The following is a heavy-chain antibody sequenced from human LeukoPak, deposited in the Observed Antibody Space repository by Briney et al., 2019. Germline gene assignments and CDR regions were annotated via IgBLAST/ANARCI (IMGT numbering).Heavy chain of an antibody. CDR3: ASQAGYSSGWPFDY. D-gene: IGHD6-19*01. V-gene: IGHV3-21*01. Sequence: GGTLRLSCAASGFTFSSYSMNWVRQAPGKGLEWVSSINHSSSYIYYADSVKGRFTISRDNAKNSLYLQTNSLRAEDTAVYYCASQAGYSSGWPFDYWGQGNLVTVSS. CDR2: INHSSSYI. CDR1: GFTFSSYS. J-gene: IGHJ4*02.